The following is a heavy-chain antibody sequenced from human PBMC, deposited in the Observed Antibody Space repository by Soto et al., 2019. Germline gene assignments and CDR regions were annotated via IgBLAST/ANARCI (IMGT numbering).Heavy chain of an antibody. J-gene: IGHJ5*02. Sequence: SVKVSCKASGGTFSSYAISWVRQAPGQGLECMGGIIPIFGTANYAQKFQGRVTITADESTSTAYMELSSLRSEDTAVYYCARTHSTLRFLEWSPPGWFDPWGQGTLVTVSS. CDR2: IIPIFGTA. CDR1: GGTFSSYA. CDR3: ARTHSTLRFLEWSPPGWFDP. D-gene: IGHD3-3*01. V-gene: IGHV1-69*13.